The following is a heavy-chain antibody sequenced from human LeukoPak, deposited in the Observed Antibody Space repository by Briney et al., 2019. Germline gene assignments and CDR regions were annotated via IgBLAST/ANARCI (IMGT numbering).Heavy chain of an antibody. CDR1: GGTFSSYA. Sequence: SVKVSCTASGGTFSSYAISWVRQAPGQGLEWMGGIIPIFGTANYAQKFQGRVTITADESTSTAYMELSSLRSEDTAVYYCAREVTIFGVVIGAVYYGMDVWGQGTTVTVSS. J-gene: IGHJ6*02. D-gene: IGHD3-3*01. V-gene: IGHV1-69*13. CDR3: AREVTIFGVVIGAVYYGMDV. CDR2: IIPIFGTA.